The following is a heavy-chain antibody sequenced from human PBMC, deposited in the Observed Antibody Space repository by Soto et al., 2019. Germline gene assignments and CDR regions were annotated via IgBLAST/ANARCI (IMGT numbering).Heavy chain of an antibody. Sequence: GSLRLSCAASGFTFSSYWMHWVRQAPGKGLVWVSRINSDGSSTSYADSVKGRFTISRDNAKNTLYLQMNSLRAEDTAVYYCARGAHGSYYAFDIWGQGTMVTVSS. CDR1: GFTFSSYW. J-gene: IGHJ3*02. V-gene: IGHV3-74*01. CDR3: ARGAHGSYYAFDI. D-gene: IGHD1-26*01. CDR2: INSDGSST.